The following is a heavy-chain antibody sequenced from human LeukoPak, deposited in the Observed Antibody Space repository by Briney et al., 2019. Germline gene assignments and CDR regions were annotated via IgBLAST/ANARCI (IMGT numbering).Heavy chain of an antibody. CDR3: ARGRGSGSSDY. D-gene: IGHD3-10*01. CDR2: INSDGSTT. J-gene: IGHJ4*02. V-gene: IGHV3-74*01. Sequence: GGSLRLSCAASGFSFSSYWMHWVRQVPGKGLVWVSRINSDGSTTIYADSVKGRFTISRDDAKNTLFLQMNSLRAEDTAVYYCARGRGSGSSDYWGQGTQVTVSS. CDR1: GFSFSSYW.